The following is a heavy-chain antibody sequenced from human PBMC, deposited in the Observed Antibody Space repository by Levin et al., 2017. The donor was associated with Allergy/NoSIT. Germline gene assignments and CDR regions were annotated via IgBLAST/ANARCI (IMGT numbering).Heavy chain of an antibody. V-gene: IGHV3-30*18. CDR1: GFTFSSYG. CDR2: ISHDGSNP. CDR3: VKVNYFESSGYYDY. J-gene: IGHJ4*02. Sequence: GESLKISCAASGFTFSSYGMHWVRQAPGKGLEWVAVISHDGSNPYYADSVRGRFTISRDNSKNTLYLQMNSLRAEDTAVYYCVKVNYFESSGYYDYWGQGTLVTVSS. D-gene: IGHD3-22*01.